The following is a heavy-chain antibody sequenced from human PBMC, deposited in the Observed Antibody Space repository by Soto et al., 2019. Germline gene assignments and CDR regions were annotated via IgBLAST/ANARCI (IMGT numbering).Heavy chain of an antibody. J-gene: IGHJ5*02. D-gene: IGHD4-4*01. Sequence: SETLSLTCTVSGGSISSYYWSWIRQPPGKGLEWIGYIYYSGSTNYSPSLKSRVTISVDTSKNQFSLKLSSVTAADTAVYYCARQIGYSNQNWFDPWGQGTLVTVSS. V-gene: IGHV4-59*08. CDR1: GGSISSYY. CDR3: ARQIGYSNQNWFDP. CDR2: IYYSGST.